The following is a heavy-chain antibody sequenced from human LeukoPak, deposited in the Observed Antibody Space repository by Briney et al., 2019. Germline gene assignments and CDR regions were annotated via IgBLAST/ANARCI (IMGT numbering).Heavy chain of an antibody. CDR3: AKAGNPWFGELLRNWFDP. D-gene: IGHD3-10*01. V-gene: IGHV3-23*01. J-gene: IGHJ5*02. CDR2: ISGSGGST. CDR1: GGSFSGYY. Sequence: ETLSLTCAVYGGSFSGYYWSWIRQPPGKGLEWVSAISGSGGSTYYADSVKGRFTISRDNSKNTLYLQMNSLRAEDTAVYYCAKAGNPWFGELLRNWFDPWGQGTLVTVSS.